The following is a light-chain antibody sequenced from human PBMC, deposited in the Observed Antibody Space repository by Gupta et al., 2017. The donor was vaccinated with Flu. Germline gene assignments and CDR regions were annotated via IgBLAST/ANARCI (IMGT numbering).Light chain of an antibody. V-gene: IGKV3-11*01. CDR3: QQRSDWPYT. CDR2: DAS. Sequence: EIVLTQSPVTLSLSPGERATLSCRASRSVNNYLAWYQQKPGQAPRLLINDASTRATGIPARFSGSASGTDCTLTISSLEPEDFAVYYCQQRSDWPYTFGQGTKLEI. CDR1: RSVNNY. J-gene: IGKJ2*01.